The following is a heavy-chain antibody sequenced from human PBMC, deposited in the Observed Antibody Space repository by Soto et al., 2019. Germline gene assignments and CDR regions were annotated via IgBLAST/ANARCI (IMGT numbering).Heavy chain of an antibody. CDR1: GFKFDDYT. J-gene: IGHJ6*01. V-gene: IGHV3-43*01. CDR3: EKGLATLVRGVPVDYYHGMDV. Sequence: EVQLVESGGVVVQPGGSLRLSCAASGFKFDDYTMHWVRQAPAKGLEWVSLINWDGDTTYYADSVKGRFIISRDNSKNSLYLQMSSLTTEDTALYYCEKGLATLVRGVPVDYYHGMDVWGRGTTVTVS. CDR2: INWDGDTT. D-gene: IGHD3-10*01.